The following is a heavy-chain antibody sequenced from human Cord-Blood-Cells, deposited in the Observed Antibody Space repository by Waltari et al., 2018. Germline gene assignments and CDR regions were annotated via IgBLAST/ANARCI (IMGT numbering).Heavy chain of an antibody. CDR3: ATTGPGGNWYFDL. J-gene: IGHJ2*01. D-gene: IGHD1-1*01. V-gene: IGHV3-23*01. CDR1: GFTFRRYA. CDR2: ISGSGGST. Sequence: EVQLLESGGGLVQPGGSLRLSCAASGFTFRRYAMSWVRQAPGKGLEWVSAISGSGGSTYYADSVKGRFIISRDNSKNTLYLQMNSLRAEDTAVYYCATTGPGGNWYFDLWGRGTLVTVSS.